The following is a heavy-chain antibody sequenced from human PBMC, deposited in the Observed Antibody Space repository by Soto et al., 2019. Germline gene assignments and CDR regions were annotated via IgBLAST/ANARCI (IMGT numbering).Heavy chain of an antibody. J-gene: IGHJ5*02. CDR3: ASLSGYCSGGSCHGGWFDP. CDR2: ISAYNGNT. D-gene: IGHD2-15*01. V-gene: IGHV1-18*01. CDR1: GYTFPSYG. Sequence: QVQLVQSGAEVKKPGASVKVSCKASGYTFPSYGISWVRNATGQGLEWMGWISAYNGNTDYARKLQGRVTMTTDKSTSTAYMELRSLRADATAVYYCASLSGYCSGGSCHGGWFDPWGQGTLVTVS.